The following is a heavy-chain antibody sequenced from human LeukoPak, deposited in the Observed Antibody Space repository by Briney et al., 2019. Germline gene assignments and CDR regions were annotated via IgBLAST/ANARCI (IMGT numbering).Heavy chain of an antibody. CDR1: GYTLTELS. CDR3: ATERIGALRYFDWLLYRHAFDI. J-gene: IGHJ3*02. D-gene: IGHD3-9*01. Sequence: ASVKVSCKVSGYTLTELSMHWVRQAPGKGLEWMGGFDPEDGETIYAQKFQGRVTMTEDTSTDTAYMELGSLRSEDTAVYYCATERIGALRYFDWLLYRHAFDIWGQGTMVTVSS. CDR2: FDPEDGET. V-gene: IGHV1-24*01.